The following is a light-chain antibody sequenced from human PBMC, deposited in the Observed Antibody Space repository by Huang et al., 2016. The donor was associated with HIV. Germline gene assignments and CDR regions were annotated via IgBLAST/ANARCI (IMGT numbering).Light chain of an antibody. J-gene: IGKJ4*01. V-gene: IGKV3-15*01. CDR3: QQYNNWLS. CDR2: GAS. CDR1: PSVGTN. Sequence: EILLTQSPATLSVSPGERATLSCRASPSVGTNLAWYQQKPGQAPRLLIDGASTRATGVPARFSGSGSGTEFTLTISSLQSEDFAVYYCQQYNNWLSFGGGTKVDIK.